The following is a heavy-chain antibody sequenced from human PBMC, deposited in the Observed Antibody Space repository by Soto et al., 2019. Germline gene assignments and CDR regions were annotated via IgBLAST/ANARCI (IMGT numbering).Heavy chain of an antibody. Sequence: TLSLTCVVSNFSISSGYYWGWIRQSPGKGLEWIASIYRSGTTSYNPSLKSRVTISVDPSKNQFSLMLTAVTAADTAVYYCARTHSGSYYSVFNYWGRGSLVTVSS. CDR1: NFSISSGYY. D-gene: IGHD1-26*01. CDR3: ARTHSGSYYSVFNY. V-gene: IGHV4-38-2*01. CDR2: IYRSGTT. J-gene: IGHJ4*02.